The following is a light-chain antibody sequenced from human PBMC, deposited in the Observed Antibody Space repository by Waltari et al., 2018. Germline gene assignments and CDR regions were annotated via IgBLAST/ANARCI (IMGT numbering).Light chain of an antibody. CDR1: QSVGVN. CDR2: DAS. CDR3: QQRRTWPSIT. Sequence: EIVLTQSPATLSLSPGKRGTLSCRASQSVGVNLAWYQQQPGQAPRLLIYDASNRATGIPARFSGSGSGTDFTLTITGLEPEDFAVYYCQQRRTWPSITFGQGTRLEI. V-gene: IGKV3-11*01. J-gene: IGKJ5*01.